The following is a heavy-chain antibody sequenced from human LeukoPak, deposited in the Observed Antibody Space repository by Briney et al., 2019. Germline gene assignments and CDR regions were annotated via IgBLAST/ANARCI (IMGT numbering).Heavy chain of an antibody. D-gene: IGHD3-22*01. J-gene: IGHJ4*02. Sequence: ASVKVSCKASGYTFTSYGISWVRQAPGQGLEWMGGIIPIFGTANYAQKFQGRVTITTDESTSTAYMELSSLRSEDTAVYYCAITLGYDSSGYYFDYWGQGTLVTVSS. CDR3: AITLGYDSSGYYFDY. V-gene: IGHV1-69*05. CDR1: GYTFTSYG. CDR2: IIPIFGTA.